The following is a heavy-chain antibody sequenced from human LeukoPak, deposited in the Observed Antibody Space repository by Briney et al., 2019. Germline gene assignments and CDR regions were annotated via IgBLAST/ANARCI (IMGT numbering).Heavy chain of an antibody. V-gene: IGHV4-59*01. J-gene: IGHJ4*02. Sequence: KPSETLSLXCTVSGGSISSYYWRWIRQPPGKGLEWIGYIYYSGSTNYNPSLKSRVTISVDTSKNQFSLKLSSVTAADTAVYYCARAGVWPIAKFDYWGQGTLVTVSS. CDR3: ARAGVWPIAKFDY. CDR1: GGSISSYY. CDR2: IYYSGST. D-gene: IGHD1-26*01.